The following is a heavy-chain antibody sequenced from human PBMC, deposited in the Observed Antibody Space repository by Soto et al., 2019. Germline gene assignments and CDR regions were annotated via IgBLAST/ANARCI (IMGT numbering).Heavy chain of an antibody. J-gene: IGHJ4*02. V-gene: IGHV3-23*01. CDR3: AKDGSEQWLEHLDY. Sequence: VGSLRLSCAASGFTFSSYAMSWVRQAPGKGLEWVSAISGSGGSTYYADSVKGRFTISRDNSKNTLYLQMNSLRAEDTAVYYCAKDGSEQWLEHLDYWGQGALVTVSS. CDR2: ISGSGGST. CDR1: GFTFSSYA. D-gene: IGHD6-19*01.